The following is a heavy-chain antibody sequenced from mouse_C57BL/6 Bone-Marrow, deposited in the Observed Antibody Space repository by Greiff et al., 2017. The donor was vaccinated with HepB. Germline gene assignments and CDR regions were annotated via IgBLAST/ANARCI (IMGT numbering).Heavy chain of an antibody. V-gene: IGHV5-6*01. J-gene: IGHJ4*01. Sequence: EVQLVESGGDLVKPGGSLKLSCAASGFTFSSYGMSWVRQTPDKRLEWVATISSGGSYTYYPDSVKGRFTISRDNAKNTLYLQMSSLKSEDTAMYYCARHSNYYYGSSYGAMDYWGQGTSVTVSS. D-gene: IGHD1-1*01. CDR2: ISSGGSYT. CDR3: ARHSNYYYGSSYGAMDY. CDR1: GFTFSSYG.